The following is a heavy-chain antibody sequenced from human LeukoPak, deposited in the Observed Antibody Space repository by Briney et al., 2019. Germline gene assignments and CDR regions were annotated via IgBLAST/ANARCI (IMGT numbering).Heavy chain of an antibody. CDR1: GFTFSGSA. CDR2: IRSKANSYAT. D-gene: IGHD3-22*01. V-gene: IGHV3-73*01. Sequence: PGGSLRLSCAASGFTFSGSAMHWVRQASGKGLEWVGRIRSKANSYATAYAASVEGRFTTSRDDSKNTAYLQMNSLKTEDTAVYYCTPGGYYDSPNFDYWGQGTLVTVSS. J-gene: IGHJ4*02. CDR3: TPGGYYDSPNFDY.